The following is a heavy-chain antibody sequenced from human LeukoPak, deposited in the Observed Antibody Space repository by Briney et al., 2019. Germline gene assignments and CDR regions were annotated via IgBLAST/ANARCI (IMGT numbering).Heavy chain of an antibody. CDR1: GFTFSSYT. V-gene: IGHV3-21*01. CDR3: ARDPTPRYCSGGSCYTHYGMDV. J-gene: IGHJ6*02. D-gene: IGHD2-15*01. Sequence: GGSVRLSCAASGFTFSSYTMNWVRQAPGKGLEWVSSISSSSSYIYYADSGKGRLTISRDNAKNSLYLQMNSLRAEDTAIYYCARDPTPRYCSGGSCYTHYGMDVWGQGTTVTVSS. CDR2: ISSSSSYI.